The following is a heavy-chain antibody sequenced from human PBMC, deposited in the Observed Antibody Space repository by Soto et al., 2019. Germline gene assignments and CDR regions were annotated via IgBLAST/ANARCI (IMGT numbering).Heavy chain of an antibody. Sequence: QVQLVQSGAEVKKPGSSVKGSCKASGGTFSSYTISWVRQAPGQGLEWMGRIIPILGIANYAQKFQGRVTITADKSTSTAYIELSSLRSEDTAVYYCARDRYSGSGAYGMDVWGQGTTVTVSS. D-gene: IGHD3-10*01. CDR1: GGTFSSYT. V-gene: IGHV1-69*08. CDR2: IIPILGIA. CDR3: ARDRYSGSGAYGMDV. J-gene: IGHJ6*02.